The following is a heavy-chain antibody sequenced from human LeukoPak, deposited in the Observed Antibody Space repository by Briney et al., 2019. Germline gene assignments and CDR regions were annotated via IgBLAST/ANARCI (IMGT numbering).Heavy chain of an antibody. CDR1: GYTFTSYG. V-gene: IGHV1-69*13. D-gene: IGHD1-7*01. J-gene: IGHJ1*01. CDR3: AVNNWNYVKVYFQH. Sequence: SVKVSCKASGYTFTSYGISWVRQAPGQGLEWMGGIIPIFGTANYAQKFQGRVTITADESTSTAYMELSSLRSEDTAVYYCAVNNWNYVKVYFQHWARAPWSPSPQ. CDR2: IIPIFGTA.